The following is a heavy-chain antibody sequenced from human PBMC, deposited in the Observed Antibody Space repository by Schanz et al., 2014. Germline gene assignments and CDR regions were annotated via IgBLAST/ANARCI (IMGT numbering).Heavy chain of an antibody. Sequence: QLQLQESGPGLVQPSETLSLTCTVSGGSISSSNYYWGWIRQPPGKGLEWIGFISYSGSTYYNPSLKSRVTISVDTSKNQFSLNLSSATAADTAVYYCARDRGHGDLPGDIWGQGTMVTVSS. CDR1: GGSISSSNYY. J-gene: IGHJ3*02. CDR3: ARDRGHGDLPGDI. CDR2: ISYSGST. D-gene: IGHD4-17*01. V-gene: IGHV4-31*03.